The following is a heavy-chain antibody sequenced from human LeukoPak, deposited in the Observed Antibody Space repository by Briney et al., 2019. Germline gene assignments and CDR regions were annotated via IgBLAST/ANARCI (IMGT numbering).Heavy chain of an antibody. D-gene: IGHD3-10*01. V-gene: IGHV3-33*01. J-gene: IGHJ4*02. CDR2: IWHDGSHK. Sequence: PGRSLRLSCAASGFAFNTYAMHWVRQAPGQGLEWVALIWHDGSHKFYSNSVRGQFTISRDNSKNTVYLQLNNTRPEDTAVYYCAREIFGSGSYPDCWGQGTLVTVSS. CDR1: GFAFNTYA. CDR3: AREIFGSGSYPDC.